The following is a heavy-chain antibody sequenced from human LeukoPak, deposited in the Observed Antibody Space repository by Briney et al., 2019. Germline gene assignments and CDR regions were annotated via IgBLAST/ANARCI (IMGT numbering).Heavy chain of an antibody. CDR3: ARSGSQRQFDS. Sequence: GGSLRLSCAASGFTFSSYWMHWVRQAPGKGLVWVSRINSDGSSTSYADSVKGRFTISRDNAKNTLYLQMNSLRAEDTAVYYCARSGSQRQFDSWGQGTLVTVSS. CDR2: INSDGSST. V-gene: IGHV3-74*01. J-gene: IGHJ4*02. CDR1: GFTFSSYW. D-gene: IGHD1-26*01.